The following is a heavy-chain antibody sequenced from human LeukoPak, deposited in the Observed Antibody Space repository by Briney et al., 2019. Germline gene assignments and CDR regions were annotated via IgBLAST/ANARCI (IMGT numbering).Heavy chain of an antibody. CDR1: GFSFSDFY. CDR2: IGTRSSPI. J-gene: IGHJ4*02. CDR3: AREARGSGRDFDY. D-gene: IGHD1-26*01. V-gene: IGHV3-11*01. Sequence: GGSLRLSCAASGFSFSDFYMSWIRQAPGMGLEWISYIGTRSSPIYYADSVKGRFTISRDDAKNSLYLQMNSLRDEDTAVYFCAREARGSGRDFDYWGQGILVTVSS.